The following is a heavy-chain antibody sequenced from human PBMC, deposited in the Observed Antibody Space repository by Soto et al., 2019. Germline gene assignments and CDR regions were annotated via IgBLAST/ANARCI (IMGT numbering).Heavy chain of an antibody. CDR1: GITISNYF. CDR2: ISYDGSNK. CDR3: ARDVRGAVGATFGYGMDV. J-gene: IGHJ6*02. Sequence: GGSLRLSCAASGITISNYFMYWVRQAPGKGLEWVAAISYDGSNKHYSDSVKGRFTISRDNSKNTLFLQMNSLRDEDTAVYYCARDVRGAVGATFGYGMDVWGQGTTVTVSS. D-gene: IGHD1-26*01. V-gene: IGHV3-30-3*01.